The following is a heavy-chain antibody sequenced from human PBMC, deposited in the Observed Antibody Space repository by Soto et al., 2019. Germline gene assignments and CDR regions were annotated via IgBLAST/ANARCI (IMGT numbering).Heavy chain of an antibody. CDR2: NYYSGST. V-gene: IGHV4-59*01. CDR1: GGSISSYY. D-gene: IGHD6-19*01. CDR3: ARNGIAVDWFDP. J-gene: IGHJ5*02. Sequence: PSETLSLTCTVSGGSISSYYWSWIRQPPGKGLEWIGYNYYSGSTNYNPSLKSRVTISVDTSKNQFSLKLSSVTAADTAVYYCARNGIAVDWFDPWGQGTLVTVSS.